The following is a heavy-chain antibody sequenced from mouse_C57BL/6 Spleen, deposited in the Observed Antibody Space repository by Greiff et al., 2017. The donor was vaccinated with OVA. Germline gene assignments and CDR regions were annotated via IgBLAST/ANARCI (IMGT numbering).Heavy chain of an antibody. D-gene: IGHD1-1*01. CDR1: GYTFTSYW. V-gene: IGHV1-55*01. J-gene: IGHJ4*01. CDR3: ARGGYGSSPYAMDY. Sequence: QVQLKQPGAELVKPGASVKMSCKASGYTFTSYWITWVKQRPGQGLEWIGDIYPGSGSTNYNEKFKSKATLTVDTSSSTAYMQLSSLTSEDSAVYYCARGGYGSSPYAMDYWGQGTSVTVSS. CDR2: IYPGSGST.